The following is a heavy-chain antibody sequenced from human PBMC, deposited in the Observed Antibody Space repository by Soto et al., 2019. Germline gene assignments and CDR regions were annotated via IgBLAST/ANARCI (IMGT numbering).Heavy chain of an antibody. J-gene: IGHJ3*02. D-gene: IGHD3-10*01. CDR2: IYYSGST. Sequence: PSETLSLTCTVSGGSISSGGYYWSWIRQHPGKGLEWIGYIYYSGSTYYNPSLKSRVTISVDTSKNQFSLKLSSVTAADTAVYYCARETHPDVLLWFGELSRAFDIWGQGTMVTVSS. V-gene: IGHV4-30-4*08. CDR1: GGSISSGGYY. CDR3: ARETHPDVLLWFGELSRAFDI.